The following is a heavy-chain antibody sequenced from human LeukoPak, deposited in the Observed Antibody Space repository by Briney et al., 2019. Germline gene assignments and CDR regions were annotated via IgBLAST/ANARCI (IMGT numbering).Heavy chain of an antibody. D-gene: IGHD3-3*01. J-gene: IGHJ4*02. Sequence: GGSLRLSCAASGLAFSSYAMSWVRQAPGKGLEWVSTISVASNTFYADSLKVRFTISRDNSRNTVYLQMTSLRADDTAVYYCADYGVSGVRNNFYWGQGTLVTVSS. V-gene: IGHV3-23*01. CDR2: ISVASNT. CDR3: ADYGVSGVRNNFY. CDR1: GLAFSSYA.